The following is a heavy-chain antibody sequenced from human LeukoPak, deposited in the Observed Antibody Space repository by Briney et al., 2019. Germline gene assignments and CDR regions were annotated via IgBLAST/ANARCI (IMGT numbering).Heavy chain of an antibody. D-gene: IGHD4-11*01. J-gene: IGHJ4*02. CDR1: GGSFSGYY. Sequence: KTTETLSLTCAVYGGSFSGYYWSWIRQPPGKGLEWIGEISHSGSTNYNPSLKSRVTISVDTSKNQFSLKLSSVTAADTAVYYCARVDYSNYGGSDYWGQGTLVTVSS. CDR3: ARVDYSNYGGSDY. CDR2: ISHSGST. V-gene: IGHV4-34*01.